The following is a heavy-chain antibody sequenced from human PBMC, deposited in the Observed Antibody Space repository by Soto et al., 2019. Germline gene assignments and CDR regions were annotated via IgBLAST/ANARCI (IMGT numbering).Heavy chain of an antibody. J-gene: IGHJ4*02. CDR1: GFTFSSYS. CDR2: ISSSSTYI. Sequence: GSLRLSCAASGFTFSSYSMNWVRQAPGKGLEWVSSISSSSTYIYYADSVKGRFTISRDNAKNSLYLQMNSLRAEDTAVYYCARELGQKFDYWGQGTLVTVSS. V-gene: IGHV3-21*01. CDR3: ARELGQKFDY.